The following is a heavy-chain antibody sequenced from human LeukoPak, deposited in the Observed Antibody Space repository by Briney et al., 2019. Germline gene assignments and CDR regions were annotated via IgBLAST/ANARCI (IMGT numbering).Heavy chain of an antibody. CDR2: SNPSGDST. D-gene: IGHD1-1*01. J-gene: IGHJ4*02. CDR3: ARWTTTFLDY. V-gene: IGHV1-46*01. CDR1: GYTFTSYD. Sequence: GASVKVSCKASGYTFTSYDINWVRQAPGHGLEWLGISNPSGDSTNYAQKFQGRVTMTRDTSTSTVYMDLSSLRSEDTAVYYCARWTTTFLDYWGQGTLVTVSS.